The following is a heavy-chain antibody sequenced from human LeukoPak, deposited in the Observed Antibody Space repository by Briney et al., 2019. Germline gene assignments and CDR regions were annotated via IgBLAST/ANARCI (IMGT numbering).Heavy chain of an antibody. CDR2: IYYSGST. D-gene: IGHD4-17*01. J-gene: IGHJ3*02. V-gene: IGHV4-59*08. CDR3: ARVFGDYVDAFDI. Sequence: PSETLSLTCTVSGGSISSYYWSWIRQPPGKGLEWIGYIYYSGSTNYNPSLKSRVTISVDTSKNQFSLKLSSVTAADTAVYYCARVFGDYVDAFDIWGQGTMVTVSS. CDR1: GGSISSYY.